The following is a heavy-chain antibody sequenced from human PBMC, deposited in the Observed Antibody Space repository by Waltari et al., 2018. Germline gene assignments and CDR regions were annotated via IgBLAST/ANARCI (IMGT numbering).Heavy chain of an antibody. V-gene: IGHV4-59*01. CDR2: IYYSGST. CDR3: AREEYYYGSGSYEGVGDYYYYMDV. J-gene: IGHJ6*03. Sequence: QVQLQESGPGLVKPSETLSLTCTVSGGSISSYYWSWIRQPPGKGLEWIGYIYYSGSTNYNPSLKSRVTISVDTSKNQFSLKLSSVTAADTAVYYCAREEYYYGSGSYEGVGDYYYYMDVWGKGTTVTVSS. CDR1: GGSISSYY. D-gene: IGHD3-10*01.